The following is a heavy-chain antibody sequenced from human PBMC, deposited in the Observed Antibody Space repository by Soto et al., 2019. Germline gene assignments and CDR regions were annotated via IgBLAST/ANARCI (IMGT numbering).Heavy chain of an antibody. D-gene: IGHD6-25*01. V-gene: IGHV3-21*01. CDR1: GFTFRSFT. J-gene: IGHJ5*02. CDR3: TRDASRDSSGRGWFDX. CDR2: IIINSAYI. Sequence: GSLRLSCAASGFTFRSFTMKWVRQAPGKGLEWVSTIIINSAYIYYADALRGRFTISRDNAKNSLHLQMNSLRAEDTAVYYCTRDASRDSSGRGWFDXWGPGTLVTVSX.